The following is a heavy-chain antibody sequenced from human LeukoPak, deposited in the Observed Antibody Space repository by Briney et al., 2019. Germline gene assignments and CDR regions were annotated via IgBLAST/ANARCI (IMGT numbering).Heavy chain of an antibody. D-gene: IGHD4-17*01. J-gene: IGHJ4*02. V-gene: IGHV3-23*01. CDR2: ISGSGGST. Sequence: PGGSLRLSCAASGFTFSSYAISWVRQAPGKGLEWVSAISGSGGSTYYADSVKGRFTISRDNSKNTLYLQMSSLRAEDTAVYYCAKGGTYGDSPLYFDYWGRGTLVTVSS. CDR3: AKGGTYGDSPLYFDY. CDR1: GFTFSSYA.